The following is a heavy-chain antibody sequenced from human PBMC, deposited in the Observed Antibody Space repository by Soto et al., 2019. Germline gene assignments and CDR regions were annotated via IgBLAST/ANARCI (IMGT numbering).Heavy chain of an antibody. CDR1: GSTFSSYW. J-gene: IGHJ5*02. Sequence: GGSLRLSCAASGSTFSSYWMHWVRQTPGKGLRWVSRINSDGSSTDYADSVKGRFTISRDNAKNTLYLQMNSLRAEDTAVYYCARSRWCLRYGLDWFDPWGQGTRVNVAS. CDR2: INSDGSST. V-gene: IGHV3-74*01. CDR3: ARSRWCLRYGLDWFDP. D-gene: IGHD2-8*02.